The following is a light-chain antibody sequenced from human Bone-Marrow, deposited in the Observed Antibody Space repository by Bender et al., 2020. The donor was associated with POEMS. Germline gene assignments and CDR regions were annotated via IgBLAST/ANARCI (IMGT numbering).Light chain of an antibody. Sequence: QSALTQPASVSGSPGQSITISCTGTSTDIGHYDLVSWYQQHPDKVPKLIIYEVYKRPSGISNRFSGSKSGNTASLTISGLQAEDEADYYCTSYAGSNNLVFGGGTKLTVL. CDR3: TSYAGSNNLV. V-gene: IGLV2-23*02. J-gene: IGLJ3*02. CDR2: EVY. CDR1: STDIGHYDL.